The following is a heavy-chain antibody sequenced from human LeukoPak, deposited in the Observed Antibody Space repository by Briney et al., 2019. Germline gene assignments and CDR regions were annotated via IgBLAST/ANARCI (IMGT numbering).Heavy chain of an antibody. V-gene: IGHV6-1*01. CDR2: TYYRSKWHN. Sequence: SQTLSLTCATSGDSVSSNSATWNWIRQSPSRGLEWLGRTYYRSKWHNDYAVSVKSRVTINPDTSKNQFSLHLNSVTPEDTAVYYCARAERSNFDYWGQGTLVTVSP. CDR1: GDSVSSNSAT. J-gene: IGHJ4*02. CDR3: ARAERSNFDY. D-gene: IGHD6-25*01.